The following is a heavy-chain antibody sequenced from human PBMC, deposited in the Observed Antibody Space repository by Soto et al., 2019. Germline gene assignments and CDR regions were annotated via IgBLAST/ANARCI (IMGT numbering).Heavy chain of an antibody. V-gene: IGHV1-2*04. CDR1: GYTFIDYY. CDR2: INPKSGGT. J-gene: IGHJ5*01. D-gene: IGHD2-2*01. CDR3: ARGVGSSWFDS. Sequence: QVQLVQSGTEVKKPGASVKVSCKASGYTFIDYYIHWVRQAPGQGLEWMGWINPKSGGTNYAQKFQGWVTMTRDTYISTAYMDLGRLTSDDTAVYYCARGVGSSWFDSWGQGTLVFVSS.